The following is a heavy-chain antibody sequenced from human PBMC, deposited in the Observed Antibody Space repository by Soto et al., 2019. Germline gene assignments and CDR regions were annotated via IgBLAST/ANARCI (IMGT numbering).Heavy chain of an antibody. V-gene: IGHV5-10-1*01. CDR1: GDRLTSYW. Sequence: PVGAVKISCKGSGDRLTSYWISWVRQMPWKGLEWMGRIDPSDSYTNFSPSFRGHVTISAEKAISTAYLQWSSLTAPDTAMYYCARSLSADGSGSYCNSYGMDVCRQEST. J-gene: IGHJ6*02. CDR2: IDPSDSYT. CDR3: ARSLSADGSGSYCNSYGMDV. D-gene: IGHD3-10*01.